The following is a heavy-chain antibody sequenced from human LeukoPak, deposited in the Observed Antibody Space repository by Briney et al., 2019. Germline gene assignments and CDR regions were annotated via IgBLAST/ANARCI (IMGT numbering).Heavy chain of an antibody. Sequence: GGSLRLSCAASGFNLSSHAMSWVRQAPGKGLEWVSAISGSGGSTYYADSVKGRFTIPRDNSKNTLYLQMNSLRAEDTAVYYCAKGAYGSGSSSAFDIWGQGTMVTVSS. V-gene: IGHV3-23*01. CDR2: ISGSGGST. CDR1: GFNLSSHA. J-gene: IGHJ3*02. CDR3: AKGAYGSGSSSAFDI. D-gene: IGHD3-10*01.